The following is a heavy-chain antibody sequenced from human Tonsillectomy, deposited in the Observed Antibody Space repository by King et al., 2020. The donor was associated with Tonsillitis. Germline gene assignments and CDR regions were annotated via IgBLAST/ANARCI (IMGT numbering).Heavy chain of an antibody. CDR3: ARDGLVEATPVDAFYI. Sequence: EVQLVESGGGLVQPGGSLRLSCAASGFTVSSNYMSWVRQAPGKGLVWVSVIYSGGSTYYADSVKGRFTISRDNSKNTLYLQMNSLRAEDTAVYYCARDGLVEATPVDAFYIWGQGTMVTVSS. V-gene: IGHV3-66*01. D-gene: IGHD1-26*01. CDR1: GFTVSSNY. CDR2: IYSGGST. J-gene: IGHJ3*02.